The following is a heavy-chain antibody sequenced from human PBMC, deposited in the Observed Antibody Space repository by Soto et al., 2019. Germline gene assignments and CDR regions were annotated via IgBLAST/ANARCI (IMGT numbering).Heavy chain of an antibody. D-gene: IGHD2-2*01. Sequence: SLRLSCAASGFTFRSFAMAWVRQAPGKGLEWVSTINSGRTYYADSVKGRFTISRDNSKNTLYLQMNSLRGEDTAVYSCAKEPEMPGRGLDYWGQGTLVTVSS. J-gene: IGHJ4*02. CDR2: INSGRT. V-gene: IGHV3-23*01. CDR3: AKEPEMPGRGLDY. CDR1: GFTFRSFA.